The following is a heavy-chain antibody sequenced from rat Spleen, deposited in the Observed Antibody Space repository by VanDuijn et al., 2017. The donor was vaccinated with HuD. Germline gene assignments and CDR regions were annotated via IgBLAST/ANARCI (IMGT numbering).Heavy chain of an antibody. CDR2: INSAGST. CDR1: GYSITSSYR. CDR3: AKTTVAYYYVMDA. V-gene: IGHV3-3*01. J-gene: IGHJ4*01. Sequence: EVQLQESGPGLVKPSQSLSLTCSVTGYSITSSYRWNWIRKFPGNKLEWMGYINSAGSTNYNPSLKSRISINRDTSRNQFFLQVNSVTTEDTATYYCAKTTVAYYYVMDAWGQGASVTVSS. D-gene: IGHD1-3*01.